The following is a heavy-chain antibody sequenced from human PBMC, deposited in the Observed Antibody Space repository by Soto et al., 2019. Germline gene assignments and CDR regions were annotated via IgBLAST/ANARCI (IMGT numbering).Heavy chain of an antibody. D-gene: IGHD3-10*01. CDR3: PKDNGNYCSGSLSH. CDR2: ISGTGDSS. J-gene: IGHJ4*02. Sequence: GSLLLSCAASGFTFGSYAMIWVRQAPGKGLEWVSLISGTGDSSEYATSVKGRFTISRDYSKTTVFLQMNSLRAEDTAVYFCPKDNGNYCSGSLSHWRQGTLVTVSS. V-gene: IGHV3-23*01. CDR1: GFTFGSYA.